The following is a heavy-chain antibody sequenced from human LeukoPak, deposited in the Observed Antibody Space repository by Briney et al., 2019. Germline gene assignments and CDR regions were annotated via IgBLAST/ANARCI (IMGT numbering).Heavy chain of an antibody. J-gene: IGHJ5*02. Sequence: PGRSLRLSCAASGFTFDDYAMHWVRQAPGKGLEWVSGISWNSGSIGYADSVKGRFTISRDNAKNSLYLQMHSLRAEDMALYYCAKGRTAADTSWFDPWGQGTLVTVSS. D-gene: IGHD6-13*01. CDR3: AKGRTAADTSWFDP. CDR2: ISWNSGSI. CDR1: GFTFDDYA. V-gene: IGHV3-9*03.